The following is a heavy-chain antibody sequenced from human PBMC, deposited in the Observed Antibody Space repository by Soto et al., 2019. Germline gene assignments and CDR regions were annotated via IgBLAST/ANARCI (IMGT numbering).Heavy chain of an antibody. CDR2: ISYDGGNK. J-gene: IGHJ6*02. CDR3: ARDLYYYDSSGDYVRLSGTTNYFHGMDV. Sequence: GGSLRLSCAASGFTFSRYAIYWVRQAPGKGLEWVALISYDGGNKYYADSVKGRFTISKDNSKNTLYLQMNSLRGEDTAVYYCARDLYYYDSSGDYVRLSGTTNYFHGMDVWGQGTTVTVSS. CDR1: GFTFSRYA. V-gene: IGHV3-30-3*01. D-gene: IGHD3-22*01.